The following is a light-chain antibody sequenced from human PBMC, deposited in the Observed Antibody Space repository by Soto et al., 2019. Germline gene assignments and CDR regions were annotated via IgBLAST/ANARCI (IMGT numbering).Light chain of an antibody. CDR3: QQYDDSSWT. V-gene: IGKV3-20*01. CDR1: QSVVTSY. J-gene: IGKJ1*01. CDR2: GAF. Sequence: EVVLMQSPGTLALSPGEGATLSCRASQSVVTSYLAWYQQKPGQPPRLLIYGAFYRAPGIPDRFSGSGSGTDFTLSISRLEPEDFAVYYCQQYDDSSWTFGRGTKVEVK.